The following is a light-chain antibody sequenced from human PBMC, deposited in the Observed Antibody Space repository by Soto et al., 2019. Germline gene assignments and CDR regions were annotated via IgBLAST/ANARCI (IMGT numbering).Light chain of an antibody. CDR2: RTS. V-gene: IGKV3-15*01. CDR3: QQYNNWPRAT. Sequence: VMTQSPATLSVSPGERATLSCGASQSISSNLAWYQQKPSQAPRLLMFRTSSRATGFPARFSGSGSGTEFNLTISSLQSEDFGVYYCQQYNNWPRATFGGGTKVDI. CDR1: QSISSN. J-gene: IGKJ4*01.